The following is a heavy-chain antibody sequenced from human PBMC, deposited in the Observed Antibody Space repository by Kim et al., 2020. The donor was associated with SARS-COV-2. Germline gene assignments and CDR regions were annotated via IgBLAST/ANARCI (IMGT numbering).Heavy chain of an antibody. V-gene: IGHV4-34*01. CDR2: INHSGST. J-gene: IGHJ4*02. D-gene: IGHD3-10*01. CDR3: ARAGYYGSGSYYKNPPDY. Sequence: SETLSLTCAVYGGSFSGYYWSWIRQPPGKGLEWIGEINHSGSTNYNPSLKSRVTISVDTSKNQFSLKLSSVTAADTAVFYCARAGYYGSGSYYKNPPDYWGQGTLVTVSS. CDR1: GGSFSGYY.